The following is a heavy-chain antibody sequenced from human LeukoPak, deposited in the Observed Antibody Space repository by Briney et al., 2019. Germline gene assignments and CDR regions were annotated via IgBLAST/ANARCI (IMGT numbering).Heavy chain of an antibody. CDR3: ARGMEAYDSSGYYYVFVFAFDI. D-gene: IGHD3-22*01. CDR1: GGSFSGYY. J-gene: IGHJ3*02. V-gene: IGHV4-59*08. Sequence: SETLSLTCAVYGGSFSGYYWSWIRQPPGKGLEWIGYIYYSGSTNYNPSLKSRVTISVDTSKNQFSLKLSSVTAADTAVYYCARGMEAYDSSGYYYVFVFAFDIWGQGTMVTVSS. CDR2: IYYSGST.